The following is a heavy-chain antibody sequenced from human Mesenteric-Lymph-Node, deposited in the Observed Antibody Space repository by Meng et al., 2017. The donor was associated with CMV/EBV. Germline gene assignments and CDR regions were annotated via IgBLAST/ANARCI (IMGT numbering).Heavy chain of an antibody. CDR3: AREGAYYGNLERGYGLDV. CDR2: VKPDGSEK. Sequence: GESLKISCAASGFTFSAYWMTWVRQAPGKGLEWVANVKPDGSEKHYVDSVKGRFTISRDNAKNSLYLQMNSLRTEDTAVYYCAREGAYYGNLERGYGLDVWGQGTTVTVSS. V-gene: IGHV3-7*01. J-gene: IGHJ6*02. D-gene: IGHD3-10*01. CDR1: GFTFSAYW.